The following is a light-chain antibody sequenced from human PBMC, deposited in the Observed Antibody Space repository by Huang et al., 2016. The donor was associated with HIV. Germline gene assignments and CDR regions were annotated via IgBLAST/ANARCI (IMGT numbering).Light chain of an antibody. CDR2: KVS. Sequence: DVVMTQSPLSLPVTLGQPASISCRSSQSLVYSDGNTYLNWFQQRPGQSPRRVIYKVSNRDSGVPDRFSGRGSGTDFTLKVSRVEAEDVGIYYCMQGTRWPWTFGQGTKVEIK. CDR1: QSLVYSDGNTY. CDR3: MQGTRWPWT. V-gene: IGKV2-30*01. J-gene: IGKJ1*01.